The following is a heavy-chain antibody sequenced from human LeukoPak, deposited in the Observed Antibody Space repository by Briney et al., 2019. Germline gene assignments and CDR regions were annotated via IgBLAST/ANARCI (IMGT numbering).Heavy chain of an antibody. J-gene: IGHJ4*02. V-gene: IGHV4-34*01. D-gene: IGHD2-2*01. CDR1: GGSFSGYY. Sequence: SETLSLTCAVYGGSFSGYYWSWIRQPPGKGLEWIGEINHSGSTNYNPSLKSRVTISVDTSKNQFSLKLSSVTAADTAVYYCARVVNNQLEFDYWGQGTLVTVSS. CDR3: ARVVNNQLEFDY. CDR2: INHSGST.